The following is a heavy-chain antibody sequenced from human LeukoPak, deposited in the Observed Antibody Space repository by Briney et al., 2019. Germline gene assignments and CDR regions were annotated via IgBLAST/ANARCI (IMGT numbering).Heavy chain of an antibody. Sequence: SVKVSCKASGFTFTSSAVQWVRQARGQRLEWIGWIVVGSGNTNYAQKFQERVTITRDMSTSTVYMELSNLRSDDTAVYYCARGWDCDTTNCYLLQDWGQGTLVTVSS. CDR3: ARGWDCDTTNCYLLQD. J-gene: IGHJ1*01. CDR2: IVVGSGNT. V-gene: IGHV1-58*01. D-gene: IGHD2-2*01. CDR1: GFTFTSSA.